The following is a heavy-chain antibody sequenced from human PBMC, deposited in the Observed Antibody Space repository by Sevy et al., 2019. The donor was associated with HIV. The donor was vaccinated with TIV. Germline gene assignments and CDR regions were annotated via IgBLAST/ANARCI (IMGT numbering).Heavy chain of an antibody. CDR3: ARREYYYDSSGYLMGVFDY. Sequence: ASVKVSCKASGYTFTSYGISWVRQAPGQGLEWMGWISAYNGNTNYAQKLQGRVTMTTDTSTSTAYMELRSLRSDDPAVYYCARREYYYDSSGYLMGVFDYWGQGPLVTVSS. J-gene: IGHJ4*02. D-gene: IGHD3-22*01. CDR1: GYTFTSYG. CDR2: ISAYNGNT. V-gene: IGHV1-18*01.